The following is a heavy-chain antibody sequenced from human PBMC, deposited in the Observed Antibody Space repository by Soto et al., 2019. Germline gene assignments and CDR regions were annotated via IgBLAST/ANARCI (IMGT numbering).Heavy chain of an antibody. V-gene: IGHV4-30-4*01. Sequence: VQLQESGPGLVKPPQTLSLTCTVSSGSISSADYYWSWIRQPPGKGLEWIGYIYYTGSAYYNPSLKGRVTMSVDTSKNQFSLKVTSVTAADTAVYYCASGGSSNWFDPWGQGTLVTVSS. CDR3: ASGGSSNWFDP. J-gene: IGHJ5*02. CDR2: IYYTGSA. CDR1: SGSISSADYY. D-gene: IGHD1-26*01.